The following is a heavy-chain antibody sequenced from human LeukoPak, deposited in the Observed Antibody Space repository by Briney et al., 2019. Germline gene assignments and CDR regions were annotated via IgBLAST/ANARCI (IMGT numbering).Heavy chain of an antibody. D-gene: IGHD3-10*01. J-gene: IGHJ4*02. Sequence: GGSLRLSCATSGFPFDDYAFHWVRQVPGKGLEWVSLISRDGGTTSYGDSVKGRFTISRDNSKNSLYLQMNRPKTEDSALYYCTKDFSGSYENWGQGTLVTVYS. CDR3: TKDFSGSYEN. V-gene: IGHV3-43*01. CDR1: GFPFDDYA. CDR2: ISRDGGTT.